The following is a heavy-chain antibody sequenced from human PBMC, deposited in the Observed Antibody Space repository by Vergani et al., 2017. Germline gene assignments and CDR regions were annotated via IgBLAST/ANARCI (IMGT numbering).Heavy chain of an antibody. J-gene: IGHJ6*03. V-gene: IGHV3-15*01. D-gene: IGHD2-21*01. CDR1: EFTFSDVW. CDR2: IKSNADGGSA. Sequence: EGQLVESGGGLVKPGGSLRLSCAASEFTFSDVWMSWVRQAPGKGLEWVARIKSNADGGSADYAASVKGRFIISIDDSKNFLSLQMNSLKIEDTALYFCTAEKEVAFYYSYYHMDVWGKGTTVTVSS. CDR3: TAEKEVAFYYSYYHMDV.